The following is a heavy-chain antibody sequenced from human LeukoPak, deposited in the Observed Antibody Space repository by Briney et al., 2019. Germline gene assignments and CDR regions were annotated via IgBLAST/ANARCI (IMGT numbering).Heavy chain of an antibody. D-gene: IGHD2-2*02. CDR2: IYPGDSDT. V-gene: IGHV5-51*01. Sequence: GESLKISCKGSGYSFTSYWIGWVRQMPGKGLEWMGIIYPGDSDTRYSPSFQGQVTISADKSISTAYLQWSSLKASYTAMYYCARLDIVVVPAATPQSYYYYYYMDVWGKGTTVTVSS. J-gene: IGHJ6*03. CDR3: ARLDIVVVPAATPQSYYYYYYMDV. CDR1: GYSFTSYW.